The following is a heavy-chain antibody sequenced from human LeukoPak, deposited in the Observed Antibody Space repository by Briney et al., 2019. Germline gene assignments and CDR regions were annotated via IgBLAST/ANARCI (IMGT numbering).Heavy chain of an antibody. CDR1: GYSFTTYW. CDR3: VRREYCSPTSCSACFDY. D-gene: IGHD2-2*01. Sequence: GESLKISCKASGYSFTTYWIGWVRQMPGKGLEWMGIIYPGDSGTRYSPSFQGQVTVSVDKSITTAYLQWSSLKASDTAMYYCVRREYCSPTSCSACFDYWGQGTLVTVSS. J-gene: IGHJ4*02. V-gene: IGHV5-51*01. CDR2: IYPGDSGT.